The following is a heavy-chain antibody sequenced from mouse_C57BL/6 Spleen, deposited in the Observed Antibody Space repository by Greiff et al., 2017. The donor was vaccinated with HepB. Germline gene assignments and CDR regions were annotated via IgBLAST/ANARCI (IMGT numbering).Heavy chain of an antibody. J-gene: IGHJ2*01. CDR2: ISSGGSYT. Sequence: EVKLMESGGDLVKPGGSLKLSCAASGFTFSSYGMSWVRQTPDKRLEWVATISSGGSYTYYPDSVKGRFTISRDNAKNTLYLQMSSLKSEDTAMYYCAREGTGPDYWGQGTTLTVSS. D-gene: IGHD4-1*01. CDR1: GFTFSSYG. CDR3: AREGTGPDY. V-gene: IGHV5-6*01.